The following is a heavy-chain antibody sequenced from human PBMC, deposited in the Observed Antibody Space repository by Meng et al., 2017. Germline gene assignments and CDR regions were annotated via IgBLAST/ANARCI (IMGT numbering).Heavy chain of an antibody. Sequence: SVKVSCKASGGTFSSYAISWVRQAPGQGLEWMGGIIPIFGTANYAQKFQGRVTITADKSTSTAYMELSSLRSEDTAVYYCARDSPIEYSSSEGLDYWGQGTLVTVSS. CDR2: IIPIFGTA. D-gene: IGHD6-6*01. CDR3: ARDSPIEYSSSEGLDY. V-gene: IGHV1-69*06. J-gene: IGHJ4*02. CDR1: GGTFSSYA.